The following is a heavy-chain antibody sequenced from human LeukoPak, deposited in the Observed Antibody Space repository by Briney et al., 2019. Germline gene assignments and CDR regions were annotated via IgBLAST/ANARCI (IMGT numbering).Heavy chain of an antibody. CDR2: ISYDGSNK. D-gene: IGHD6-13*01. V-gene: IGHV3-30-3*01. CDR3: ATYSSSCY. J-gene: IGHJ4*02. CDR1: GFTFSSYA. Sequence: GGSLRLSCAASGFTFSSYAMPWVRQAPGKGLEWVAVISYDGSNKYYADSVKGRFTISRDNSKNTLYLQMNSLRAEDTAVYYCATYSSSCYWGQGTLVTVSS.